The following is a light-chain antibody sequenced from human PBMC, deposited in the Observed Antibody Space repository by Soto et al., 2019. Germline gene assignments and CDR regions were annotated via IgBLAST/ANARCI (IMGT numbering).Light chain of an antibody. CDR1: SSDVGGYNY. J-gene: IGLJ2*01. CDR3: SSYAGSNNL. V-gene: IGLV2-8*01. Sequence: QSALTQPPSASGSPGQSVTISCTGTSSDVGGYNYVSWYQQDPGKAPKLMIYEVSKRPSGVPDRFSGSKSGNTASLTVSGLQAEDEADYYCSSYAGSNNLFGGGTKLTVL. CDR2: EVS.